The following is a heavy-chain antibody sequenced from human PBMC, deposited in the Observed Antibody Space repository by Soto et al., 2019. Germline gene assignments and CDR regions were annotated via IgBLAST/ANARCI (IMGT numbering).Heavy chain of an antibody. V-gene: IGHV3-23*01. CDR2: ISGSGGST. Sequence: EVQLLESGGGLVQPGESLRLSCAASGFTFGSYDLSWVRQAPGKGLEWVSAISGSGGSTYYADSVKGRFTISRDNSSNTLYLQINSLRVEDTAVYSCAKDRGGGFDYWGQGTLVTVSS. CDR1: GFTFGSYD. D-gene: IGHD3-10*01. J-gene: IGHJ4*02. CDR3: AKDRGGGFDY.